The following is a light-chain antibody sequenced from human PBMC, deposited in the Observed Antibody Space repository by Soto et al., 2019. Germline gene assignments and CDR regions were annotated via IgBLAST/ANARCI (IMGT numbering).Light chain of an antibody. CDR1: QSVSSNY. CDR2: GAS. Sequence: EIVMTQSPGTLSLSPGERATLSCRASQSVSSNYLAWYQQKPGQAPRFLIYGASSRATGIPDRFSGSGSGTDVTLTISRLEPEDFAVYYCQQYGSSPLTFGGGTKVDIK. J-gene: IGKJ4*01. V-gene: IGKV3-20*01. CDR3: QQYGSSPLT.